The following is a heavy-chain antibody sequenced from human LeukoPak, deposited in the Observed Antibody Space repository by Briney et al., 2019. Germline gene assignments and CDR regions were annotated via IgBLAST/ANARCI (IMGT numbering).Heavy chain of an antibody. D-gene: IGHD5-24*01. J-gene: IGHJ4*02. V-gene: IGHV1-69*05. CDR2: IIPIFGTA. CDR1: GGTFSSYA. Sequence: ASVKVSCKASGGTFSSYAISWVRQAPGQGLEWMGGIIPIFGTANYAQKFQGRVTITTDESTSTAYMELSSLRSEDTAVYYCARGDGYNHQSDYWGQGTLVTVSS. CDR3: ARGDGYNHQSDY.